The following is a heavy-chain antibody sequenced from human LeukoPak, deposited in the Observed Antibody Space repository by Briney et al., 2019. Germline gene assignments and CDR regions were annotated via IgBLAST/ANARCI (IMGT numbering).Heavy chain of an antibody. D-gene: IGHD2-2*01. J-gene: IGHJ6*02. CDR1: GYIFTDYY. CDR2: INPSGGST. Sequence: GASVKVSCKASGYIFTDYYMHWVRQAPGQGLEWMGIINPSGGSTSYAQKFQGRVTMTRDTSTSTVYMELSSLRSEDTAVYYCARDQDIVVVPAAMGILGDYYGMDVWGQGTTVTVSS. CDR3: ARDQDIVVVPAAMGILGDYYGMDV. V-gene: IGHV1-46*01.